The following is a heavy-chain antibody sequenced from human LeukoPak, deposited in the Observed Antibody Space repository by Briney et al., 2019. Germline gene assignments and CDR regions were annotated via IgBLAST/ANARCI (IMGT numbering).Heavy chain of an antibody. V-gene: IGHV3-7*04. CDR1: GFTFSIYW. CDR2: INQDGREE. Sequence: GGSLTLSCAASGFTFSIYWMSWVRQAPGEGLEWVANINQDGREEYYVHSLKGRFTISRDNAKNSLYLQMNSLRADDTAVYYCARYCSIGSCFDYWGQGTLVTVSS. CDR3: ARYCSIGSCFDY. J-gene: IGHJ4*02. D-gene: IGHD2-15*01.